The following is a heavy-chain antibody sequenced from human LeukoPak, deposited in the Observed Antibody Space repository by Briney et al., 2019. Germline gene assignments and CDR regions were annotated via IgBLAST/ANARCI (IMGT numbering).Heavy chain of an antibody. J-gene: IGHJ4*02. CDR2: IYYSGTT. Sequence: SETLSLTCTVSGGSISSSSYYWGWLRQPPGKGLEWFGSIYYSGTTYYNPSLKSRVTISVDTSKKQFSLKLSSVTAADTAVYYCARQGRVVAATLFDYWGQGTLVTVSS. V-gene: IGHV4-39*01. CDR1: GGSISSSSYY. CDR3: ARQGRVVAATLFDY. D-gene: IGHD2-15*01.